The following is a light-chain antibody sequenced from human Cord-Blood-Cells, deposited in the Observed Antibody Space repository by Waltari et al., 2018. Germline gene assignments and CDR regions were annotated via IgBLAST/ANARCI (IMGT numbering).Light chain of an antibody. CDR1: SSDVGSYNL. J-gene: IGLJ2*01. V-gene: IGLV2-23*01. Sequence: QSALTQPASVSGSPGQSITISCTGTSSDVGSYNLASWYQQHPGKAPKLMIYAGSKRPSGVSNRFSGSKSGNTASLTISGLQAEDEADYYCCSYAGSSTVVFGGGTKLTVL. CDR3: CSYAGSSTVV. CDR2: AGS.